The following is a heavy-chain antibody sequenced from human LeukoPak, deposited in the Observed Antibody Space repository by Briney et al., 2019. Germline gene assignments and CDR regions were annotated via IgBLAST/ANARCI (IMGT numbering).Heavy chain of an antibody. D-gene: IGHD5-18*01. CDR2: VDTDGSTV. J-gene: IGHJ6*03. V-gene: IGHV3-74*01. CDR1: GFTFSRYW. Sequence: GGSLRLSCAASGFTFSRYWMSWVRQAPGKGLVWVARVDTDGSTVNYADSVKGRFTISRDNAKNTLYLQMNSLRADDTAVYYCARRSYGRQCYYYMDVWGRGTPVTVSS. CDR3: ARRSYGRQCYYYMDV.